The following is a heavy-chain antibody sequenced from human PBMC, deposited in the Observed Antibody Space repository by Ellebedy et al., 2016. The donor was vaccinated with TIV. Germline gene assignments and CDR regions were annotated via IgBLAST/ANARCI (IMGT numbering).Heavy chain of an antibody. D-gene: IGHD3-10*01. J-gene: IGHJ4*02. CDR1: GYTFTSYD. CDR3: ARFRVSGSGSYCFDY. CDR2: MNPNSGNT. Sequence: AASVKVSCKASGYTFTSYDINWVRPATGQGLEWMGWMNPNSGNTGYAQKFQGRVTITRDTSASTAYMELSSLRSEDTAVYYCARFRVSGSGSYCFDYWGQGTLVTVSS. V-gene: IGHV1-8*01.